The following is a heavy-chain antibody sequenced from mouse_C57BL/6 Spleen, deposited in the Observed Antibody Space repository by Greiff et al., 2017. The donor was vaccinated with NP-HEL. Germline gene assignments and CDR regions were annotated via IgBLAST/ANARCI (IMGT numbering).Heavy chain of an antibody. CDR3: ARFDYDEGYYFDY. V-gene: IGHV1-80*01. D-gene: IGHD2-4*01. Sequence: VKLMESGAELVKPGASVKISCKASGYAFSSYWMNWVKQRPGKGLEWIGQIYPGDGDTNYNGKFKGKATLTADKSSSTAYMQLSSLTSEDSAVYFCARFDYDEGYYFDYWGQGTTLTVSS. CDR2: IYPGDGDT. J-gene: IGHJ2*01. CDR1: GYAFSSYW.